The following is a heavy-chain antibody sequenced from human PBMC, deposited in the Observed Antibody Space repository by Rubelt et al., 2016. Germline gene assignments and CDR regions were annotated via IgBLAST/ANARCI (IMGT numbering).Heavy chain of an antibody. CDR2: ISHDGSHE. D-gene: IGHD3-16*01. CDR1: GFTVSSNY. Sequence: VQLVESGGGLVKPGGSLRLSCAASGFTVSSNYINWVRQAPGRGLEWLAFISHDGSHENYVDSVRGRFSISSDSSKNTLYLQMNNLRVEDSAWYHGAKDSTWGFDFWGQGTRVTVSS. V-gene: IGHV3-30*02. J-gene: IGHJ4*02. CDR3: AKDSTWGFDF.